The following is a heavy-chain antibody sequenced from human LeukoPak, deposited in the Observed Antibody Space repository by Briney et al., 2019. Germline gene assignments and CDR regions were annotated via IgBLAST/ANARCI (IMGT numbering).Heavy chain of an antibody. CDR1: GFTFSSYW. J-gene: IGHJ6*03. Sequence: GGSLRLSCAASGFTFSSYWMSWVRQAPGKGLEWVANIKQDGSGKYYVDSVKGRFTISRDNAKNSLYLQMNSLRAEDTAVYYCAKEGVTTPYYYYYYMDVWGKGTTVTVSS. D-gene: IGHD4-17*01. V-gene: IGHV3-7*01. CDR2: IKQDGSGK. CDR3: AKEGVTTPYYYYYYMDV.